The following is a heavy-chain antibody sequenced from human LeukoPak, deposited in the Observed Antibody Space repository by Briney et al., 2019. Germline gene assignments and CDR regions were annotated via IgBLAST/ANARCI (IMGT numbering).Heavy chain of an antibody. J-gene: IGHJ3*02. Sequence: GGSLRLSCAASGFTFSSYGMHWVRQAPGKGLEWVAFIRYDGGNKYYADSVKGRFTISRDNSKNTLYLQMNSLRAEDTAVYYCAKVVDGDYVAFDIWGQGTMVTVSS. V-gene: IGHV3-30*02. CDR1: GFTFSSYG. D-gene: IGHD4-17*01. CDR3: AKVVDGDYVAFDI. CDR2: IRYDGGNK.